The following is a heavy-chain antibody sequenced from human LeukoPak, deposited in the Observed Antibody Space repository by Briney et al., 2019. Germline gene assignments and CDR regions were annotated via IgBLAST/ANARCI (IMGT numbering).Heavy chain of an antibody. Sequence: ASVNGSCKASGYTFTGYYIHWVRQAPGQGLEWMGWINPNSGGTNSAQKFQGRVTMTRDTSISTAYMELSRLSSDDTAVYYCAKNPGYPAYSGNYYDLWGQGTLVTVSS. CDR2: INPNSGGT. CDR3: AKNPGYPAYSGNYYDL. V-gene: IGHV1-2*02. D-gene: IGHD1-26*01. CDR1: GYTFTGYY. J-gene: IGHJ4*02.